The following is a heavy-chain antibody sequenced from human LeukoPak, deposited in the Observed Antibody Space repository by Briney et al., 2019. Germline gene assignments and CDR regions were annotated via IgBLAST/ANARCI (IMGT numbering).Heavy chain of an antibody. V-gene: IGHV4-39*07. CDR3: ARVSSGSYYFDS. Sequence: PSETLSLTCTVSGGSISSSSYYWGWIRQPPGKGLEWIGSIYYSGSTYYNPSLKSRVTISVDKSKNQFSLKVTSVTAADTAVYYCARVSSGSYYFDSWGQGTLVTVSS. D-gene: IGHD1-26*01. CDR1: GGSISSSSYY. CDR2: IYYSGST. J-gene: IGHJ4*02.